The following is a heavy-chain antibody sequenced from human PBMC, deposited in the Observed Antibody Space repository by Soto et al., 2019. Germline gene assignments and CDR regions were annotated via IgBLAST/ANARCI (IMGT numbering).Heavy chain of an antibody. V-gene: IGHV3-30*18. CDR2: ISYDGSNK. CDR3: AKRGGGCSSTSCYGGFDP. D-gene: IGHD2-2*01. J-gene: IGHJ5*02. Sequence: QVQLVESGGGVVQPGRSLRLSCAASGFTFSSYGMHWVRQAPGKGLEWVAVISYDGSNKYYADSVKGRFTISRDNSKNTLYLQMNSLRAEDTVVYYCAKRGGGCSSTSCYGGFDPWGQGTLVTVSS. CDR1: GFTFSSYG.